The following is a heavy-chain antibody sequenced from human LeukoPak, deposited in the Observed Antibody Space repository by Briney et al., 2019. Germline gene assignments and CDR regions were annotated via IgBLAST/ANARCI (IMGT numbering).Heavy chain of an antibody. CDR1: GFTFSSYD. Sequence: GGSLRLSCAACGFTFSSYDMHWVRQATGKGLEWVSAIGTAGDTYYPGSVKGRFTISRENAKNSLYLQMNSLRGGDTAVYYCARGGSSDILTRFDYWGRGTLVTVSS. D-gene: IGHD3-9*01. CDR2: IGTAGDT. CDR3: ARGGSSDILTRFDY. J-gene: IGHJ4*02. V-gene: IGHV3-13*01.